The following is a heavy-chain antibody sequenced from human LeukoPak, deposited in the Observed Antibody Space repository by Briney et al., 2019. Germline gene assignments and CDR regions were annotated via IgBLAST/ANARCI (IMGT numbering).Heavy chain of an antibody. CDR1: GFTFSSYA. V-gene: IGHV3-30-3*01. D-gene: IGHD3-22*01. Sequence: GGSLRLSCAASGFTFSSYAMHWVRQAPGKGLEWVAVISYDGSNKYYADSVKGRFTISRDNSKNTLYLQMNSLRAEDTAVYYCARVEYYYDSSGYFDYWGQGTLVTVSS. CDR3: ARVEYYYDSSGYFDY. CDR2: ISYDGSNK. J-gene: IGHJ4*02.